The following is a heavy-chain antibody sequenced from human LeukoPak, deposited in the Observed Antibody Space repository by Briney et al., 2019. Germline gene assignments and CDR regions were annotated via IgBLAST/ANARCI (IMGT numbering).Heavy chain of an antibody. CDR2: IQQDGSEK. J-gene: IGHJ5*02. CDR1: GFTISRFW. D-gene: IGHD6-6*01. CDR3: AAYSSSSGWLDP. V-gene: IGHV3-7*05. Sequence: GGSLRLSCGASGFTISRFWMTWVRQAPGKGLEGVANIQQDGSEKYYVDSVKGRFTISRDNAKNLLYLQMKSLRAEDTALYYCAAYSSSSGWLDPWGQGTLVIVSS.